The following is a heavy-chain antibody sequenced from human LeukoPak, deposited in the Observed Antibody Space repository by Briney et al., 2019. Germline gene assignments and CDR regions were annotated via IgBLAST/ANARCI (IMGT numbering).Heavy chain of an antibody. D-gene: IGHD3-3*01. V-gene: IGHV3-49*04. CDR1: GFTFGDYA. CDR2: IRSKAYDGTT. CDR3: RCDFWSGYYNLDY. J-gene: IGHJ4*02. Sequence: GGSLRLSCTASGFTFGDYAMSWVRQAPGKGLEWVGFIRSKAYDGTTEYAASVKGRFTISRDDSKSIAYLQMNSLKTEDTAVYYCRCDFWSGYYNLDYWGQGTLVTVSS.